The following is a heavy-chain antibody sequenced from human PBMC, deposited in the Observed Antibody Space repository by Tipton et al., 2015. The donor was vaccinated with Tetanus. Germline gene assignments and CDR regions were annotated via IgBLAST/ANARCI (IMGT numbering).Heavy chain of an antibody. V-gene: IGHV3-23*01. CDR3: AKDRGYCTAGSCYGMDV. J-gene: IGHJ6*02. D-gene: IGHD2-8*02. CDR2: VSGSGGGT. Sequence: SLRLSCAASGFTFSNYAMSWVRQAPGKGLEWVSGVSGSGGGTNYADSVKGRFTISRDNSKNTVYLQRNSLRAEDTAVYFCAKDRGYCTAGSCYGMDVWGQGTTVTVSS. CDR1: GFTFSNYA.